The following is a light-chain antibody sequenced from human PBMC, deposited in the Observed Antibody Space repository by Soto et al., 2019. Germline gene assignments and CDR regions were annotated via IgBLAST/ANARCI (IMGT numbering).Light chain of an antibody. Sequence: QAVVTQPPSASGTPGQRVTISCSGSSSNIGSNYVYWYQQLPGTAPKLLSYRNNQRPSGVPDRFSGSKSGTSASLAISGLRSEDEADYYCAAWDDSLSVVVFGGGTKLTVL. V-gene: IGLV1-47*01. CDR2: RNN. CDR3: AAWDDSLSVVV. CDR1: SSNIGSNY. J-gene: IGLJ2*01.